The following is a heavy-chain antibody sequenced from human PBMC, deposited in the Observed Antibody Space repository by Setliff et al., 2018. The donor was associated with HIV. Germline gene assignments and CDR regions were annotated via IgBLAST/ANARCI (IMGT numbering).Heavy chain of an antibody. Sequence: PSETLSLTCTVSGGSISSGSYYWSWIRQPAGKGLEWIGRIYTSGSTNYNPSLKSRVSISVDTSKNQFSLKLSSVTAADTAVYYCARADFWSGYFNFDFWGQGTLVTAPQ. J-gene: IGHJ4*02. CDR1: GGSISSGSYY. CDR2: IYTSGST. CDR3: ARADFWSGYFNFDF. D-gene: IGHD3-3*01. V-gene: IGHV4-61*02.